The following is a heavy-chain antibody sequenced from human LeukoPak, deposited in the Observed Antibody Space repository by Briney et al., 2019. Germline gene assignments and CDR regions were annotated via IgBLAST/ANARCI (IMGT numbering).Heavy chain of an antibody. CDR3: ARALYRGHYFDY. V-gene: IGHV3-53*01. CDR2: IYSGGST. Sequence: GGSLRLSCAVSGFTVSSNYMSWVRQAPGKGLEWVSFIYSGGSTYYADSVKGRFTISRDNSKNTLYLQMNSLRPEDTAVYYCARALYRGHYFDYWGQGTLVT. D-gene: IGHD3-16*01. CDR1: GFTVSSNY. J-gene: IGHJ4*02.